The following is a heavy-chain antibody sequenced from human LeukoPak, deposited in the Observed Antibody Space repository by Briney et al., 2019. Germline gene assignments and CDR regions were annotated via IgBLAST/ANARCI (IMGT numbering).Heavy chain of an antibody. CDR3: ARGPYVLLWFGELLGGGPFDY. CDR1: GGTFSSYA. Sequence: ASVKVSCKASGGTFSSYAISWVRQATGQGLEWMGWMNPNSGNTGYAQKFQGRVTMTRNTSISAAYMELSSLRSEDTAVYYCARGPYVLLWFGELLGGGPFDYWGQGTLVTVSS. CDR2: MNPNSGNT. V-gene: IGHV1-8*02. D-gene: IGHD3-10*01. J-gene: IGHJ4*02.